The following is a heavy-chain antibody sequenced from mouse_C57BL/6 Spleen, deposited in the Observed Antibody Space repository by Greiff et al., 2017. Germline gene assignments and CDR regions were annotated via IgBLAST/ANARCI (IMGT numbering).Heavy chain of an antibody. D-gene: IGHD2-2*01. CDR3: ARDGDGYACYFDG. Sequence: QVQLQQPGAELVKPGASVKLSCKASGYTFTNYWMHWVKQRPGQGLEWIGMIHPNSGSTNYNEKFKSKATLTVDKSSSTAYMQLSTLTSEDSAVYYCARDGDGYACYFDGWGQGTTLTVAS. V-gene: IGHV1-64*01. CDR1: GYTFTNYW. J-gene: IGHJ2*01. CDR2: IHPNSGST.